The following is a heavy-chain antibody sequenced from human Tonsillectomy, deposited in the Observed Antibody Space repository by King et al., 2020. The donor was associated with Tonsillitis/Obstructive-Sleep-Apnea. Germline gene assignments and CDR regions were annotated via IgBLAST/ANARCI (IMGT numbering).Heavy chain of an antibody. CDR2: INWNGGST. Sequence: EVQLVESGGGVVRPGGSLRLSCAASGFTFDDYGMSGVRQAPGEGLECVSGINWNGGSTGYAYSVKGRFTISRDNAKNSLYLQMNSLRAEDTALYYCARDPGDYVAFDIWGQGTMVTVSS. CDR1: GFTFDDYG. D-gene: IGHD4-17*01. V-gene: IGHV3-20*04. J-gene: IGHJ3*02. CDR3: ARDPGDYVAFDI.